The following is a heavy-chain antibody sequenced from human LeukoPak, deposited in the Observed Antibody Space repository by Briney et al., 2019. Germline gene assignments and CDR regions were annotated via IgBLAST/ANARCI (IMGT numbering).Heavy chain of an antibody. CDR2: IYHSGSA. Sequence: PSGTLSLTCAVSGVSISSSDWWSWLRQPPGKGLEWIGEIYHSGSANYNPSLKSRVTISVDKSKNQFSLKLSSVTAADTAAYYCARALSWRAFDIWGQGTMVTVSS. CDR3: ARALSWRAFDI. V-gene: IGHV4-4*02. CDR1: GVSISSSDW. J-gene: IGHJ3*02.